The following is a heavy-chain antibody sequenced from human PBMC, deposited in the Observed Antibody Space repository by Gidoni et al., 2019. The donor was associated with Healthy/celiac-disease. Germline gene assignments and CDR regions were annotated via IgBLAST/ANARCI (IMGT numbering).Heavy chain of an antibody. V-gene: IGHV3-33*01. J-gene: IGHJ4*02. D-gene: IGHD3-3*01. CDR3: ARDSAIFGVVITHFDY. CDR1: GFTFSSYG. CDR2: IWYDGSNK. Sequence: QVQLVESGGGVVQPGRSLRLSCAASGFTFSSYGMHWVRQAPGKGLEWVAVIWYDGSNKYYADSVKGRFTISRDNSKNTLYLQMNSLRAEDTAVYYCARDSAIFGVVITHFDYWGQGTLVTVSS.